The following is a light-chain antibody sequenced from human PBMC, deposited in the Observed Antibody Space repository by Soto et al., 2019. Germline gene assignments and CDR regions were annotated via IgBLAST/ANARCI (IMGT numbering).Light chain of an antibody. J-gene: IGLJ1*01. CDR2: DVS. CDR1: SSDVGRYNY. CDR3: SSFTSSSTFV. V-gene: IGLV2-14*01. Sequence: QAVVAQPASVSGSPGQSITISCTGTSSDVGRYNYVSWFQQHPGKAPKLMIFDVSNWPSGVSDRFSGSKSGNTASLTISGLQAEDEADYYCSSFTSSSTFVFGTGTKVTVL.